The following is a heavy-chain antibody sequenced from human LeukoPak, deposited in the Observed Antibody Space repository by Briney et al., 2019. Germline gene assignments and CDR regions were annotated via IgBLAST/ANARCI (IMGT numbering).Heavy chain of an antibody. Sequence: GGSLRLSCAASGFTFSSYSMNWVRQAPGKGLEWVSSISSSSSYIYYADSVKGRFTISSDNAKNSLYLQMNSLRAEDTAVYYCARAMTLTVTTGFDYWGQGTLVTVSS. D-gene: IGHD4-17*01. CDR2: ISSSSSYI. CDR1: GFTFSSYS. V-gene: IGHV3-21*01. J-gene: IGHJ4*02. CDR3: ARAMTLTVTTGFDY.